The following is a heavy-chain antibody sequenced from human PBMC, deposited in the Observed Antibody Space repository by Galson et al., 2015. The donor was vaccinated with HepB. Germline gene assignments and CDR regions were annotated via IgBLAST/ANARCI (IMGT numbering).Heavy chain of an antibody. CDR2: IYPGDSDT. CDR1: GYSFTSYW. V-gene: IGHV5-51*01. J-gene: IGHJ2*01. Sequence: QSGAEVKKPGESLKISCRGSGYSFTSYWIGWVRQMPGKGLEWMGIIYPGDSDTRYSPSFQGQVTISADKSISTAYLQWSSLKASDTAMYYCARRARYCTNGVCYNWYFDLWGRGTLVTVSS. D-gene: IGHD2-8*01. CDR3: ARRARYCTNGVCYNWYFDL.